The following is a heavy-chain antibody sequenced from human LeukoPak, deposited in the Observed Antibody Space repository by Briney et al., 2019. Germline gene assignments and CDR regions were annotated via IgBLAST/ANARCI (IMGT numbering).Heavy chain of an antibody. D-gene: IGHD6-19*01. Sequence: PGGSLRLSCAASGFTFSSYAMSWVRQAPGKGLEWVSAISGSGGSTYYADSVKGRFTISRDNSKNTLYLQMNSLRAEDTAVYYCAKTSLGGQWLVRDWFDPWGQGTLVTVSS. J-gene: IGHJ5*02. CDR2: ISGSGGST. V-gene: IGHV3-23*01. CDR1: GFTFSSYA. CDR3: AKTSLGGQWLVRDWFDP.